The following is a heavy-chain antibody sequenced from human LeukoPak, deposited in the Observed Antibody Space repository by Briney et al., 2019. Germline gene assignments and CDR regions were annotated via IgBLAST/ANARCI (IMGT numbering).Heavy chain of an antibody. J-gene: IGHJ4*02. CDR2: ISGSGGST. CDR3: AKDVRDDFWSGYPDY. V-gene: IGHV3-23*01. Sequence: GGSLRLSCAASGFTFSSYWMSWVRQAPGKGLEWVSAISGSGGSTYYADSVKGRFTISRDNSKNTLYLQMNSLRAEDTAVYYCAKDVRDDFWSGYPDYWGQGTLVTVSS. CDR1: GFTFSSYW. D-gene: IGHD3-3*01.